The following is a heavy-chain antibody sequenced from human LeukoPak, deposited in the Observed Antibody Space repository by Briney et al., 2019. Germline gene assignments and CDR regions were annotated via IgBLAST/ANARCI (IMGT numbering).Heavy chain of an antibody. V-gene: IGHV1-24*01. CDR3: ETLPRGHLFDS. Sequence: ASVKVSCKLSGDTLTELSMHWVRQSPGKGLEWMGGLVPEDGETIYAQKFQGRVTMTEDTSTDTAYMELSSLRSDDTAVYFCETLPRGHLFDSWGQGTLVTVSS. CDR2: LVPEDGET. D-gene: IGHD3-10*01. J-gene: IGHJ4*02. CDR1: GDTLTELS.